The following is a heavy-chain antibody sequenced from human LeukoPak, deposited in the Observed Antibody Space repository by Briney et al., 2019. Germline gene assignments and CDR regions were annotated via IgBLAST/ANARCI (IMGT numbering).Heavy chain of an antibody. CDR1: GGSISSGDYY. CDR3: ARGYCSGGNCYRYGMDV. Sequence: SQTLSLTCTVSGGSISSGDYYWSWIRQPPGKGLEWIGYIYYSGSTYYNPSLKSRVTISEDTSKNQFSLKLSSVTAADTAVYYYARGYCSGGNCYRYGMDVWGQGTTVTVSS. D-gene: IGHD2-15*01. V-gene: IGHV4-30-4*01. J-gene: IGHJ6*02. CDR2: IYYSGST.